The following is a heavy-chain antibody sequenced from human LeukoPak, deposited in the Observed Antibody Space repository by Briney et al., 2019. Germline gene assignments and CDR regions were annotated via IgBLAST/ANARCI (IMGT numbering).Heavy chain of an antibody. CDR3: ARTRYYYNSRSYGAPYYFDY. Sequence: SETLSLTCAVSGGSISSNSYYWGWIRQPPGKGLEWIGSIYYSGSTYYNPSLKSRVTISVDTSKNQFSLKLSSVTAADTAVYYCARTRYYYNSRSYGAPYYFDYWGQGTLVTVSS. CDR1: GGSISSNSYY. CDR2: IYYSGST. J-gene: IGHJ4*02. V-gene: IGHV4-39*01. D-gene: IGHD3-10*01.